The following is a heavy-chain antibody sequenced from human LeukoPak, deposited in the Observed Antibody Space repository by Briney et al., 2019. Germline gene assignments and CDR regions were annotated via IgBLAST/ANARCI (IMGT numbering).Heavy chain of an antibody. Sequence: GRSLRLSCAASGFTFSAYNMHWVRQAPGKGLEWVSSISGGGGYTYYADSVKGRFTISRDNANNTLYLQMNSLRAGDTAVYYCASREGEFDYWGQGTLVTVSS. CDR2: ISGGGGYT. CDR1: GFTFSAYN. V-gene: IGHV3-21*01. CDR3: ASREGEFDY. J-gene: IGHJ4*02.